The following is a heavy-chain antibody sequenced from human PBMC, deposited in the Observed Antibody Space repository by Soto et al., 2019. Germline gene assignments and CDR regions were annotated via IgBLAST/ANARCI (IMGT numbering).Heavy chain of an antibody. J-gene: IGHJ4*02. CDR1: GGTFSSYT. CDR2: IIPILGIA. Sequence: QVPLVQSGAEVKKPGSSVKVSCKASGGTFSSYTISWVRQAPGQGLEWMGRIIPILGIANYAQKFPGRVTITADKSTSTAYMGLSSLRSEDTAVYYCARSNYYDSSGYYGYWGQGTLVTVSS. CDR3: ARSNYYDSSGYYGY. V-gene: IGHV1-69*02. D-gene: IGHD3-22*01.